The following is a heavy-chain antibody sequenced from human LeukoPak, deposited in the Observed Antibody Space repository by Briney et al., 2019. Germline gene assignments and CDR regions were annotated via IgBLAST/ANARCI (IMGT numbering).Heavy chain of an antibody. V-gene: IGHV1-69*05. D-gene: IGHD2-2*01. CDR2: IIPIFGTA. J-gene: IGHJ6*03. Sequence: ASVKVSXKASGGTFRSYAISWVRQAPGQGLEWMGGIIPIFGTANYAQKFQGRVTITTDESTSTAYMELSSLRSEDTAVYYCARNRGYCSSTSCYPNYYYYMDVWGKGTTVTVSS. CDR3: ARNRGYCSSTSCYPNYYYYMDV. CDR1: GGTFRSYA.